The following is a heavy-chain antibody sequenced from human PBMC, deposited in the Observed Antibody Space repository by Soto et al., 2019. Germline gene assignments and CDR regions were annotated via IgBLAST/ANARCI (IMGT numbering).Heavy chain of an antibody. CDR2: IYYSGST. CDR3: ARIYDSSGYYFDY. J-gene: IGHJ4*02. Sequence: SETLSLTCTVSGGSISSGGYYWSWIRQHPGKGLEWIGYIYYSGSTYYNPSLKSRVTISVDTSKNQFSLKLSSVTAAYIVLYYCARIYDSSGYYFDYWGQGTLVTVSS. D-gene: IGHD3-22*01. V-gene: IGHV4-31*03. CDR1: GGSISSGGYY.